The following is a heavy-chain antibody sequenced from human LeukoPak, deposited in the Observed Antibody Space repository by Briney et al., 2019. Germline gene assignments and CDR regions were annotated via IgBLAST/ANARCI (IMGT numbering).Heavy chain of an antibody. Sequence: GGSLRLSCAASAFTFSDYYLSWIRQAPGKGLEWISYISSSGGTISYADSVKGRFTISRDNAQNSLFLQMNSLRAEDTAVYYCARLSLRAAIHRYYFDYWGQGTLVTVSS. V-gene: IGHV3-11*01. D-gene: IGHD2/OR15-2a*01. CDR3: ARLSLRAAIHRYYFDY. J-gene: IGHJ4*02. CDR2: ISSSGGTI. CDR1: AFTFSDYY.